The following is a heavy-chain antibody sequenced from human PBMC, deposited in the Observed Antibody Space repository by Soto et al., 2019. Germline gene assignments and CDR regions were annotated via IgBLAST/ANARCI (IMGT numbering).Heavy chain of an antibody. Sequence: QVQLVQSGAEVKKPGASVKVSCKASGYTFTSYGISWVRQAPGQGLEWMGWISAYNGNTNYAQKPQGRVTMTTDTTTSAAYMELRSLRSDDTAVYYCARLHSGCWSFDYWGQGSLVTVSS. V-gene: IGHV1-18*01. D-gene: IGHD6-19*01. CDR2: ISAYNGNT. CDR3: ARLHSGCWSFDY. J-gene: IGHJ4*02. CDR1: GYTFTSYG.